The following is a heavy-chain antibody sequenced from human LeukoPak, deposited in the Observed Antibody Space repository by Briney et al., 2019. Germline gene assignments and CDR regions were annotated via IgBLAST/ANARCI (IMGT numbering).Heavy chain of an antibody. Sequence: SETLSLTCTVSGGSISSSSYYWGWIRQPPGKGLEWIGSIYYSGSTNYNPSLKSRVTISVDTSKNQFSLKLSSVTAADTAVYYCASGDWELPSGVGFDPWGQGTLVTVSS. J-gene: IGHJ5*02. V-gene: IGHV4-39*07. CDR2: IYYSGST. CDR1: GGSISSSSYY. D-gene: IGHD1-26*01. CDR3: ASGDWELPSGVGFDP.